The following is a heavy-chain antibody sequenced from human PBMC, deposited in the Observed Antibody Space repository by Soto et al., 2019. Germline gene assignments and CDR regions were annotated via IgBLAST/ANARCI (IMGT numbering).Heavy chain of an antibody. CDR2: IIPMIETP. V-gene: IGHV1-69*01. Sequence: QVQLVQSGAEVKKPGSSVKVSCKASGGTFSTFAISWVRQVPGQGLEWMGGIIPMIETPNYAQRFQGRLTITAHESTNTAYMDLSSLRTDDTAVYFCPRGDSSWFSDVWGQGTTVIVS. CDR3: PRGDSSWFSDV. CDR1: GGTFSTFA. J-gene: IGHJ6*02. D-gene: IGHD6-13*01.